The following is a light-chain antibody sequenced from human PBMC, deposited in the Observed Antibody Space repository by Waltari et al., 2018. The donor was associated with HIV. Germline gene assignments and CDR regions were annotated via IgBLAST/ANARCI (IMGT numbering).Light chain of an antibody. CDR2: GAS. J-gene: IGKJ3*01. Sequence: IVLTQSPGTLSLSPGERATLSCRASQSVSKNYLAWYQQKSGQAPRLLIYGASSRATGIADRFSGSGSGTDFTRTISRLEPEDFAVYYCQQYGSSPCTFGPGTKVDVK. V-gene: IGKV3-20*01. CDR1: QSVSKNY. CDR3: QQYGSSPCT.